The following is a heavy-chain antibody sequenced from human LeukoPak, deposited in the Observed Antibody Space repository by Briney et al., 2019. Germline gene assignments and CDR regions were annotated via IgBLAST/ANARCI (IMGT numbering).Heavy chain of an antibody. Sequence: SETLSLTCTVSGGSISSYYWSWIRQPPGKGLEWIGYIYYSGSTNYNPSLKSRVTIPVDTSKNQFSLKLSSVTAADTAVYYCARHAYSSSWYLDYWGQGTLVTVSS. CDR1: GGSISSYY. CDR2: IYYSGST. J-gene: IGHJ4*02. CDR3: ARHAYSSSWYLDY. D-gene: IGHD6-13*01. V-gene: IGHV4-59*08.